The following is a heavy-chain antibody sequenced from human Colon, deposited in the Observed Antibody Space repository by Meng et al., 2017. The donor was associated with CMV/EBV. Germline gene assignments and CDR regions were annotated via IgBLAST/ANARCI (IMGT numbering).Heavy chain of an antibody. CDR3: ARAGDDYFDL. D-gene: IGHD5-24*01. Sequence: VSCTASGYTFTGYTIHWVRQAPGQGLEWMGWINPNMGGPTYAQKFKGRVTVTRDTSISTVYMELNSLTSDDTAVYYCARAGDDYFDLWGQGTLVTVSS. CDR2: INPNMGGP. J-gene: IGHJ4*02. V-gene: IGHV1-2*02. CDR1: GYTFTGYT.